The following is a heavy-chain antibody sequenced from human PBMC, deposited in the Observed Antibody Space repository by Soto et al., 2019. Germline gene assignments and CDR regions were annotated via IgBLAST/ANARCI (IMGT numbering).Heavy chain of an antibody. J-gene: IGHJ6*02. CDR2: IYYSGST. CDR3: ARRDDGDFYYYYYGMDV. D-gene: IGHD3-10*01. CDR1: GGSISSSSYY. Sequence: QLQLQESGPGLVKPSETLSLTCTVSGGSISSSSYYWGWIRQPPGKGLEWIGSIYYSGSTYYNPSLKSRVTISVDTSKNQFSLKLSSVTAADTAVYYCARRDDGDFYYYYYGMDVWGQGTTVTVSS. V-gene: IGHV4-39*01.